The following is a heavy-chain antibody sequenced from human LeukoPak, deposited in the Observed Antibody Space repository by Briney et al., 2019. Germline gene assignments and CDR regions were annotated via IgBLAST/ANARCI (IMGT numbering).Heavy chain of an antibody. V-gene: IGHV4-34*01. D-gene: IGHD4-17*01. CDR3: ARGDYENYYYGMDV. J-gene: IGHJ6*02. Sequence: PSETLSLTCVVYGGSFSGYYWSWIRQRPGKGLEWIGEINHSGSTNYNPSLKSRVTISVDTSKNQFSLKLSSVTAADTAVYYCARGDYENYYYGMDVWGQGTTVTVSS. CDR2: INHSGST. CDR1: GGSFSGYY.